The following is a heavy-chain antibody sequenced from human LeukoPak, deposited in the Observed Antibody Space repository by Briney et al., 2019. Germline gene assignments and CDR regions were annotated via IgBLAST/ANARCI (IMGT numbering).Heavy chain of an antibody. CDR2: IYYSGRT. Sequence: KPSETLSLTCTVSGGSISSSSYYWGWVRQPPGKGLEWIGSIYYSGRTNYNPSLKSRVTVSVDTSKNQLSLKLTSVTAADTAVYYCARPPHYYDNSGYYDAYWGQGTLVTVSS. J-gene: IGHJ4*02. CDR1: GGSISSSSYY. CDR3: ARPPHYYDNSGYYDAY. V-gene: IGHV4-39*01. D-gene: IGHD3-22*01.